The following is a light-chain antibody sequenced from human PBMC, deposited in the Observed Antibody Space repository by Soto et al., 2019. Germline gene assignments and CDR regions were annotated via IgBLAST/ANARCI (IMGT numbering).Light chain of an antibody. J-gene: IGKJ1*01. CDR1: QSISSY. Sequence: DIQMTQSPSSLSASVGDRVTITCRASQSISSYLNWYQQKPGKAPKLLIYAASSLQSGVPSRFSGSGSGTEFTLTISSLQSEDFAVYYCQQYEKWPWTFGQGTKVDIK. CDR3: QQYEKWPWT. CDR2: AAS. V-gene: IGKV1-39*01.